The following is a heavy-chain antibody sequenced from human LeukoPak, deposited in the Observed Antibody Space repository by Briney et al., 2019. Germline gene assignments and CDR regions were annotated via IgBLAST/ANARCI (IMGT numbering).Heavy chain of an antibody. J-gene: IGHJ6*03. CDR2: ISSGSSYI. CDR1: GFTFSTYS. V-gene: IGHV3-21*01. CDR3: ARYCSSSRCLYYYHMDV. D-gene: IGHD2-2*01. Sequence: GGSLRLSCAASGFTFSTYSMNWVRQAPGKGLEWVSSISSGSSYIYYADSVKGRFTISRDDAKNSLYLQMNSLRVEDTAVYYCARYCSSSRCLYYYHMDVWGKGTTVTVSS.